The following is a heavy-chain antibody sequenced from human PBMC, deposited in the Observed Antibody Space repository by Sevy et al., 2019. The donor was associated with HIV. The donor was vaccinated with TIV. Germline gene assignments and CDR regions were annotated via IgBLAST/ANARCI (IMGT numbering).Heavy chain of an antibody. CDR2: IYASGST. Sequence: SETLSLTCTVSGASINPYYWSWIRQPAGKGLEWIGRIYASGSTNYNPSLKSRVTMSVDTSKNQFSLKMNSVTAADTAVYYRARDGGYNYGQTLHFDYWGQGTLVTVSS. CDR3: ARDGGYNYGQTLHFDY. CDR1: GASINPYY. J-gene: IGHJ4*02. D-gene: IGHD5-18*01. V-gene: IGHV4-4*07.